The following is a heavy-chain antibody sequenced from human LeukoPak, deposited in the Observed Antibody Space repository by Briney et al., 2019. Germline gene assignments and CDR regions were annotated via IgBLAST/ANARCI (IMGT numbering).Heavy chain of an antibody. CDR3: ARRSSSSWYRGLDAFDI. CDR1: GYSFTSYD. J-gene: IGHJ3*02. Sequence: ASVKVSCKASGYSFTSYDFNWVRQAPGQGLEWIGWMNPNIGNTGYAQKFQGRVTMTRDISISTAYMELSSLRSEDTAVYYCARRSSSSWYRGLDAFDIWGQGTMVTVSS. CDR2: MNPNIGNT. D-gene: IGHD6-13*01. V-gene: IGHV1-8*01.